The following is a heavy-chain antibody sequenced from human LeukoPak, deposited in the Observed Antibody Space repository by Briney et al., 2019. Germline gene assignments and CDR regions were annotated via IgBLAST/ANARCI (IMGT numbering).Heavy chain of an antibody. V-gene: IGHV3-23*01. J-gene: IGHJ3*02. Sequence: GGSLRLSCAASGFTFSSYAMSWVRQAPGKGLEWVSAISSSGDTTYYADSVKGRFTISRDNSKSTLYLQMNSLRAEETAVYYCATYSSGSYSNAFDIWGQGTMVTVSS. CDR2: ISSSGDTT. CDR1: GFTFSSYA. CDR3: ATYSSGSYSNAFDI. D-gene: IGHD3-10*01.